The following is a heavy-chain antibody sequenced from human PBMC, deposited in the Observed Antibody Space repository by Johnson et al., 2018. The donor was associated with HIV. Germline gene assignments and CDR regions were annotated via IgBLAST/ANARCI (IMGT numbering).Heavy chain of an antibody. CDR3: AIGRGEFPRHAFDI. V-gene: IGHV3-30-3*01. CDR2: ISFDGSSK. CDR1: GLNFSDYS. J-gene: IGHJ3*02. D-gene: IGHD3-10*01. Sequence: QVQLVESGGGVAQPGTSMRPSSSASGLNFSDYSMHWVRQAPGKGLEWMAIISFDGSSKYYADSVTGRFTISRDNSRNTLFLHMNSLRADDTAVYYCAIGRGEFPRHAFDIWGQGTVVTVSS.